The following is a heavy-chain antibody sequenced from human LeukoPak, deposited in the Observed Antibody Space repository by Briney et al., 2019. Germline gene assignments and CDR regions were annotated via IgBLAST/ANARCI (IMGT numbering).Heavy chain of an antibody. V-gene: IGHV4-31*03. Sequence: SQTLSLTCTVSGGSISSGGYYWSWIRQHPGKGLEWIGYIYYGGSTYYNPSLKSRVTISVDTSKNQFSLKLSSVTAADTAVYYCARYFGTGDWFDPWGQGTLVTVSS. CDR1: GGSISSGGYY. J-gene: IGHJ5*02. D-gene: IGHD2/OR15-2a*01. CDR2: IYYGGST. CDR3: ARYFGTGDWFDP.